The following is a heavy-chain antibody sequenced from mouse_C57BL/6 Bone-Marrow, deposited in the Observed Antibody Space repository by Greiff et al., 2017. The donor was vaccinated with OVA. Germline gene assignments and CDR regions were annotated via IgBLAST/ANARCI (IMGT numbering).Heavy chain of an antibody. CDR3: ARNYGSSYPYYFDY. V-gene: IGHV1-63*01. D-gene: IGHD1-1*01. CDR2: IYPGGGYT. CDR1: GYTFTNYW. Sequence: QVQLQQSGAELVRPGTSVKMSCKASGYTFTNYWIGWAKQRPGHGLEWIGDIYPGGGYTNYNEKFKGKATLTADKSSSTAYMQFSSLTSEDSAIYYCARNYGSSYPYYFDYWGQGTLSQSPQ. J-gene: IGHJ2*01.